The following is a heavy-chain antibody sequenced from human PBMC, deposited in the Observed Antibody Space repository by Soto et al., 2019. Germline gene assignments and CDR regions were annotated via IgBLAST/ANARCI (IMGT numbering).Heavy chain of an antibody. D-gene: IGHD2-21*01. CDR3: ARRDSYPHYYFDY. Sequence: EVQLLESGGDLVQPGGSLRLSCAASGFTFNSYAMSWVRQAPGKGLEWVSLISGGDGSTYYADSVKGRFTISRDNSKNTLYLQMSSLRAEDTAVYFCARRDSYPHYYFDYWGQGTLVTVSS. J-gene: IGHJ4*02. CDR2: ISGGDGST. CDR1: GFTFNSYA. V-gene: IGHV3-23*01.